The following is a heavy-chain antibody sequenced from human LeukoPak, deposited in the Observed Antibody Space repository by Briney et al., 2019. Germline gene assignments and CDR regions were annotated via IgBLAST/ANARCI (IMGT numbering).Heavy chain of an antibody. CDR3: ARDTGKSGYPDY. V-gene: IGHV4-4*07. CDR1: GGSISSYY. Sequence: SETLSLTCTVSGGSISSYYWSWIRQPAGKAPEWIGRIYSSGIINCNPSLKSRVTMSLDNSKNQLSLKLSYVTAADTAVYYCARDTGKSGYPDYWGQGTLVTVSS. D-gene: IGHD3-3*01. J-gene: IGHJ4*02. CDR2: IYSSGII.